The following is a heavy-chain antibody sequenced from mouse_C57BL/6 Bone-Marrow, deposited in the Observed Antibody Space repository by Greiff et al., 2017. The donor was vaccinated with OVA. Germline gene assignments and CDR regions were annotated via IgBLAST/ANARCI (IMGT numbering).Heavy chain of an antibody. CDR1: GYTFTSHW. Sequence: QVQLQQSGPELVRPGASVKISCKAPGYTFTSHWVQWVRQRPGPGLEWIGEIFPGSGSTYYNEKFKGKATLTVDTSSSTAYMQLSSLTSEDSAVYFCARGDYRFAYWGQGTLVTVSA. CDR3: ARGDYRFAY. CDR2: IFPGSGST. J-gene: IGHJ3*01. V-gene: IGHV1-56*01. D-gene: IGHD2-13*01.